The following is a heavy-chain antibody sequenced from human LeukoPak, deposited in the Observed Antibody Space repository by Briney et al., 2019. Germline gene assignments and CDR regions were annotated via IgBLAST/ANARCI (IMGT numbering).Heavy chain of an antibody. D-gene: IGHD3-22*01. J-gene: IGHJ4*02. V-gene: IGHV3-33*06. CDR3: AKDLHAFYDSSGYFDY. CDR2: IWYDGSNK. CDR1: AFTFSSYG. Sequence: GGSLRLSCAASAFTFSSYGMHWVRQAPGKGLEWVAVIWYDGSNKYYADSVKGRFTISRDNSKNTLYLQMNSLRAEDTAVYYCAKDLHAFYDSSGYFDYWGQGTLVTVSS.